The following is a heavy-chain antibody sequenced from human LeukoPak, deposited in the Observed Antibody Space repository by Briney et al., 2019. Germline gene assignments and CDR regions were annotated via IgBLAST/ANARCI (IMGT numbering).Heavy chain of an antibody. CDR1: GYRFTSYW. V-gene: IGHV5-51*01. D-gene: IGHD3-9*01. CDR2: IYPGDSDT. Sequence: GESLEISGQGSGYRFTSYWSGWVRQLPGKGLEWMGIIYPGDSDTRYSPSFQGQVTISADKSISTAYLQWSSLKASDTAMYYCARRIDNYMDVWGKGTTVTISS. J-gene: IGHJ6*03. CDR3: ARRIDNYMDV.